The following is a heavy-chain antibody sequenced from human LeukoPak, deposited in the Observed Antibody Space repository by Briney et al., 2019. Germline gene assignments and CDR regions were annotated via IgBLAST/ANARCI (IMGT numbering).Heavy chain of an antibody. D-gene: IGHD6-19*01. CDR3: ARGVEISGWLGYFDY. CDR2: IYYSGST. Sequence: SQTLSLTCTVSGGSISSGDYYWSWIRQPPGTGLEWIGYIYYSGSTYYNPSLKSRVTISVDTSKNQFSLKLSSVTAAHTAVYYCARGVEISGWLGYFDYWGQGTLATVSS. V-gene: IGHV4-30-4*01. CDR1: GGSISSGDYY. J-gene: IGHJ4*02.